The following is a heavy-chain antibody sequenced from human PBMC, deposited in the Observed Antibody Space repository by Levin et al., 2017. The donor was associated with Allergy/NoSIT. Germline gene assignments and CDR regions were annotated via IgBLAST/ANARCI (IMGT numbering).Heavy chain of an antibody. D-gene: IGHD2-15*01. V-gene: IGHV3-30*04. CDR2: ISNDGGNK. CDR3: ARGGGGSGPYYFYYYGMDV. Sequence: QSGGSLRLSCADSGFTFRSYPMHWVRQAPGKGLEWVAVISNDGGNKYYADSVKGRFTISRDNSKNTLYLQMNSLRPEDTAVYFCARGGGGSGPYYFYYYGMDVWGQGTTVTVSS. CDR1: GFTFRSYP. J-gene: IGHJ6*02.